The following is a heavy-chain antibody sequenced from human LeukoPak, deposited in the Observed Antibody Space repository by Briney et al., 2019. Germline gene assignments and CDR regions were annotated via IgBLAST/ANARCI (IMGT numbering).Heavy chain of an antibody. CDR1: GGSVSTSDDY. CDR3: ARVFDS. CDR2: VFYTGKT. Sequence: PSETLSLTCTVSGGSVSTSDDYWGWIRQSPVKGLEWIGDVFYTGKTNYNPSLRGRATISIDTSKNQSSLKLTYVTAADSAVYYCARVFDSWGQGTLVTVSS. V-gene: IGHV4-39*07. J-gene: IGHJ4*02.